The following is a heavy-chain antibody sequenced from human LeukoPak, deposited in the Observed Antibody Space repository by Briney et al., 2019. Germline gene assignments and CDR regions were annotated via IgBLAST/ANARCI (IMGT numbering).Heavy chain of an antibody. CDR3: ARLTYGAVVH. D-gene: IGHD6-19*01. J-gene: IGHJ4*02. CDR1: GGSISSSSYY. V-gene: IGHV4-39*01. CDR2: IYYSGST. Sequence: PSETLSLTCTVSGGSISSSSYYWGWIRQPPGKGLEWIGSIYYSGSTYYNPSLKSRVTISVDTSKNQFSLKLGSVTAADTAVYYCARLTYGAVVHWGQGTLVTVSS.